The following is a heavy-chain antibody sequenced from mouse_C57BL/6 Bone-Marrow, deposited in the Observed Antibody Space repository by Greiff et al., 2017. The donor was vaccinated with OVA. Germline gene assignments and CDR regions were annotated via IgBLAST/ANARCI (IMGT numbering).Heavy chain of an antibody. V-gene: IGHV5-12*01. CDR3: ARQGITTVVAPYAMDY. CDR2: ISNSGGST. CDR1: GFTFSDYY. D-gene: IGHD1-1*01. Sequence: EVQGVESGGGLVQPGGSLKLSCAASGFTFSDYYMYWVRQTPEKRLEWVAYISNSGGSTYYPDTVKGRFTISSDNAKNTLYLQMSRLKSEDTAMYYCARQGITTVVAPYAMDYWGQGTTVTVSS. J-gene: IGHJ4*01.